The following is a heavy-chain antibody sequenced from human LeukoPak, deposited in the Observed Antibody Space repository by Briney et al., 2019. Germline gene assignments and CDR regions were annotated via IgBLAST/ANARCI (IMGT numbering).Heavy chain of an antibody. CDR2: ISAYNGNT. V-gene: IGHV1-18*01. CDR3: ARDSHGMVQGVGYFDY. J-gene: IGHJ4*02. D-gene: IGHD3-10*01. Sequence: ASVKVSCKASGYTFTSYGISWVRQAPGQGLEWMGWISAYNGNTNYAQKLQGRVTMTTDTSTSTAYMELRSLRSDDTAVYYCARDSHGMVQGVGYFDYWGQGTLVTVSS. CDR1: GYTFTSYG.